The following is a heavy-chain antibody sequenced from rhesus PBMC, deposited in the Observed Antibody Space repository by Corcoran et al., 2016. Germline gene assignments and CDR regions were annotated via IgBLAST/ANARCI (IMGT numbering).Heavy chain of an antibody. CDR3: ARSYCTGSGCSDY. V-gene: IGHV1S2*01. J-gene: IGHJ4*01. D-gene: IGHD2-21*01. CDR1: GYTFTDYY. Sequence: QVQLVQSGAEVKKPGSSVKVSCKASGYTFTDYYMHWVRQAPRQGLEWMGWINPYNGNTKYAQKFQGRVTMTRDTSTSTAYMELSSLRSEDTAVYYCARSYCTGSGCSDYWGQGVLVTVSS. CDR2: INPYNGNT.